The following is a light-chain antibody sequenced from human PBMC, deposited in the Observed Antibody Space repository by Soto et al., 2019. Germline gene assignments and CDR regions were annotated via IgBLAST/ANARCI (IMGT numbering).Light chain of an antibody. J-gene: IGLJ2*01. CDR2: SNN. CDR3: AAWDDSLNAVV. CDR1: SSNIGSNT. Sequence: QLVLTQPPSASGTPGQRVTISCSGSSSNIGSNTVNWYQQLPGTAPKLLIYSNNQRPSGVPDRFSGSKSGTSASLAISGLQSEDEADYDCAAWDDSLNAVVFGGGTKLTVL. V-gene: IGLV1-44*01.